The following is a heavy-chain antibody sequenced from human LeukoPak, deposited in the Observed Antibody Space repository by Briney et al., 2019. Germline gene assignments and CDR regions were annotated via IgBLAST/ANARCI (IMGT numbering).Heavy chain of an antibody. CDR1: GGSISSYY. J-gene: IGHJ5*02. CDR2: IYYSGSN. D-gene: IGHD1-26*01. Sequence: TSETLSLTCTVSGGSISSYYWRWLGQPPGEGGEGGGYIYYSGSNNYNPSHKRRVTISGETSKKEFAEKGSCVTAADTAVYYCASEAGAYPDPYNWFDPWGQGTLVTVSS. V-gene: IGHV4-59*01. CDR3: ASEAGAYPDPYNWFDP.